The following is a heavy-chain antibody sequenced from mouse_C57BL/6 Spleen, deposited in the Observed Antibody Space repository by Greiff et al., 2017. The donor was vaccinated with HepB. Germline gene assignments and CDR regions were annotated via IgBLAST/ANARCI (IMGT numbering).Heavy chain of an antibody. CDR1: GYTFTSYW. Sequence: QVQLQQPGAELVKPGASVKLSCKASGYTFTSYWMQWVKQRPGQGLEWIGEIDPSDSYTNYHQKFKGKATLTVDTSSSTAYMQLSSLTSEDSAVYYCARKGTTVVATPYYFDYWGQGTTLTVSS. CDR3: ARKGTTVVATPYYFDY. J-gene: IGHJ2*01. D-gene: IGHD1-1*01. CDR2: IDPSDSYT. V-gene: IGHV1-50*01.